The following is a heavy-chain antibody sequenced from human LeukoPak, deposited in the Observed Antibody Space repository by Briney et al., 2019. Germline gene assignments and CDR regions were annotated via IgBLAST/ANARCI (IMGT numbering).Heavy chain of an antibody. CDR3: ARQCSISSCL. Sequence: PGGSLRLSCAASGFTFSNHYMNWVRQAPGKGLEWVSSISSGSSSIYYADSVRGRFTISRDNAKSSLYLQMNSLRAEDTAVYYCARQCSISSCLWGQGTLVTVSS. D-gene: IGHD2-2*01. CDR2: ISSGSSSI. CDR1: GFTFSNHY. J-gene: IGHJ4*02. V-gene: IGHV3-21*01.